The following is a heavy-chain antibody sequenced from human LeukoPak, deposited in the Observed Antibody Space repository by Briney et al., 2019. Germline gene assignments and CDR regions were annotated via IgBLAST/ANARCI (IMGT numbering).Heavy chain of an antibody. Sequence: PSETLCLTCTVSGGSISSNNYYWGWIRQPPGKGLEWIGSIYSTGGTYYNPSLKSRVTISLDTSKNQFSLKLSSVTAADTAVYYCAGRFLEWLLDYWGQGTLVTVSS. CDR2: IYSTGGT. CDR3: AGRFLEWLLDY. V-gene: IGHV4-39*01. J-gene: IGHJ4*02. CDR1: GGSISSNNYY. D-gene: IGHD3-3*01.